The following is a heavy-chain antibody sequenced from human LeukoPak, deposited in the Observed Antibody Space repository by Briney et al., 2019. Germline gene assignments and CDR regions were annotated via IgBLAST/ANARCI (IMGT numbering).Heavy chain of an antibody. CDR1: GFNLSTYW. V-gene: IGHV3-7*04. CDR3: ARDQYELRSYYYGMDV. CDR2: INQDGSAK. D-gene: IGHD2-15*01. J-gene: IGHJ6*02. Sequence: GGSLRLSCVASGFNLSTYWLSWVRQAPGKGLEWVANINQDGSAKYYVDSVKGRFTISRNNAENSLFLQMNSLRVEDMAVYYCARDQYELRSYYYGMDVWCQGTTVTVSS.